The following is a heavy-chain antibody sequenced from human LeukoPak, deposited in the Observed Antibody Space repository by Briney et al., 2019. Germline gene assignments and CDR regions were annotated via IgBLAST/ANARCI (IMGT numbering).Heavy chain of an antibody. CDR1: GFTFDDYG. CDR2: INWNGGST. V-gene: IGHV3-20*04. Sequence: TGGSLRLSCAASGFTFDDYGMSWVRQAPGKGLEWVSGINWNGGSTGYADSVKGRFTISRDNAKNSLYLQMNSLRAEDTAVYYCARTLEAAAGNDYWGQGTLVAVSS. CDR3: ARTLEAAAGNDY. J-gene: IGHJ4*02. D-gene: IGHD6-13*01.